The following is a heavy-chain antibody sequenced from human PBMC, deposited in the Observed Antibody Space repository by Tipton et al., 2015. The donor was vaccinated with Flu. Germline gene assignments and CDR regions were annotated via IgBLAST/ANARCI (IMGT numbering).Heavy chain of an antibody. J-gene: IGHJ4*02. CDR2: IPYDGNGK. CDR3: ATVGCGSGYCPFDH. Sequence: SLRLSCAASGFTFSSYAMHWVRQAPGKGLEWVALIPYDGNGKFYADSVKGRFTISRDNSKNTVYLQMDSLRADDTAVYYCATVGCGSGYCPFDHWGQGTLVSVSS. D-gene: IGHD3-22*01. CDR1: GFTFSSYA. V-gene: IGHV3-30-3*01.